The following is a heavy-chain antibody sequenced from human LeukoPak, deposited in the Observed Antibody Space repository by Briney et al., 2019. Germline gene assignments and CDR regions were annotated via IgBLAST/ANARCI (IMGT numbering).Heavy chain of an antibody. D-gene: IGHD3-16*01. CDR2: IRYDGSNK. CDR3: ARGKYDGLWDYYYYYMDV. V-gene: IGHV3-30*02. J-gene: IGHJ6*03. Sequence: GGSLRLSCAASGFTFSSYGMHWVRQAPGKGLEWVAFIRYDGSNKYYADSVKGRFTISRDNAKNTLYLQMNSLRAEDTAVYYCARGKYDGLWDYYYYYMDVWGKGTTVTVSS. CDR1: GFTFSSYG.